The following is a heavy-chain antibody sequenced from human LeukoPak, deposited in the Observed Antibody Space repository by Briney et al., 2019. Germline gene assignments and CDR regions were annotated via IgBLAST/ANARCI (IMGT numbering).Heavy chain of an antibody. CDR3: AKDLNGPKY. Sequence: GGSLRLSCAASGFTFSSYAMSWVRQAPGKGLEWVSGISSSGDSKYYAQSVKGRCTISRDNSKNTVYLQMNSLRAEDTAIYFCAKDLNGPKYWGQGTLVTVSS. J-gene: IGHJ4*02. CDR1: GFTFSSYA. V-gene: IGHV3-23*01. CDR2: ISSSGDSK.